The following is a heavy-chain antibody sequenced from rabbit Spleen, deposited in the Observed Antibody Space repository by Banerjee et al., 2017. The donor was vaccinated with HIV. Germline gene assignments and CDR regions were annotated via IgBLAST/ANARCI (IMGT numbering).Heavy chain of an antibody. CDR1: GFTLSSYW. V-gene: IGHV1S45*01. J-gene: IGHJ6*01. CDR2: IYPGTART. D-gene: IGHD8-1*01. CDR3: ARDAGTSFSTYGMDL. Sequence: EESGGDLVKPEGSLTLTCTASGFTLSSYWICWVRQAPGKGLEWIACIYPGTARTYYASWAKGRFTISKTSSTTVTLQMTSLTAADTATYFCARDAGTSFSTYGMDLWGQGTLVTVS.